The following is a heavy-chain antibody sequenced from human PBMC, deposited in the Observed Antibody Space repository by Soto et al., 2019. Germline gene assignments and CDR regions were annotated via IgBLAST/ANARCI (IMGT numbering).Heavy chain of an antibody. CDR2: IQDDGSNK. CDR3: ARWRRGLYGFYFDY. D-gene: IGHD6-19*01. V-gene: IGHV3-33*05. J-gene: IGHJ4*02. Sequence: QVQLVESGGGVVQPGTSLRLSCAASGFTFRSYGMHWVRQAPGKGLEWVTVIQDDGSNKYYADSVKGRFTISRDNSKNRLYLQMNSLRAEDTAVYYCARWRRGLYGFYFDYWGQGTLVTVSS. CDR1: GFTFRSYG.